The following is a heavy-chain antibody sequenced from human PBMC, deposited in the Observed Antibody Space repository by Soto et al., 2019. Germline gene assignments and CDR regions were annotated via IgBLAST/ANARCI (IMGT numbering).Heavy chain of an antibody. CDR1: GGSISSYY. Sequence: SETLSLTCTVSGGSISSYYWSWIRQPPGKGLEWIGYIYYSGSTNYNPSLKSRVTISVDTSKNQFSLKLSSVTAADTAVYYCARVEVTMIVVDWGQGTLVTVSS. D-gene: IGHD3-22*01. J-gene: IGHJ4*02. CDR3: ARVEVTMIVVD. CDR2: IYYSGST. V-gene: IGHV4-59*01.